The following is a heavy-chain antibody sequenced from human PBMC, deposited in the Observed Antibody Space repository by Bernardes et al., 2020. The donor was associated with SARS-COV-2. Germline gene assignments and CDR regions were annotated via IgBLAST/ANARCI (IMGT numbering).Heavy chain of an antibody. CDR2: IYPHSGGT. V-gene: IGHV1-2*02. CDR1: GYSFSDHY. J-gene: IGHJ4*02. D-gene: IGHD6-13*01. CDR3: AREESRTWYGNLDY. Sequence: ASVKVSCKASGYSFSDHYIHWVRQRPGQGLEWMGWIYPHSGGTMYGQQFRGRVTMTRDSSISAAYMEMNSLTADDAAVYYCAREESRTWYGNLDYWGQGTLVAVSS.